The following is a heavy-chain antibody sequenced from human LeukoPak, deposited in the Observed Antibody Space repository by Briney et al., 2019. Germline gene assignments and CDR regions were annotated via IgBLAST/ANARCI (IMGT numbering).Heavy chain of an antibody. D-gene: IGHD3-3*01. Sequence: SSETLSLTCTVSGGSISSGSYYWSWIRQPAGKGLEWIGRIYTSGSTNYNPSLKSRVTISVDTSKNQFSLKLSSVTAADTAVYYCARGVADFWSGSHYYMDVWGKGTTVTVSS. CDR1: GGSISSGSYY. J-gene: IGHJ6*03. CDR3: ARGVADFWSGSHYYMDV. CDR2: IYTSGST. V-gene: IGHV4-61*02.